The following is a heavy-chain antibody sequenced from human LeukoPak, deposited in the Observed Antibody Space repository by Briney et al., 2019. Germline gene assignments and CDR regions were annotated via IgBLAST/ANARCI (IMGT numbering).Heavy chain of an antibody. J-gene: IGHJ6*02. D-gene: IGHD3-10*01. CDR3: ARGHQETGSGSYYPSAYYYYGIDV. CDR2: IGTAGDT. CDR1: GFSFSSYD. Sequence: GGSLRLSCAASGFSFSSYDMHWVRQATGRGLEWVSAIGTAGDTYYPGSVKGRFTISREYAKNSLYLQMNSLRAGDTAVYYCARGHQETGSGSYYPSAYYYYGIDVWGQGTTVTVSS. V-gene: IGHV3-13*01.